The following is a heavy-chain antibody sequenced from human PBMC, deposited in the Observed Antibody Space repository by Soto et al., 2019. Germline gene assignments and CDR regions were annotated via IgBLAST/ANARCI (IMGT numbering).Heavy chain of an antibody. V-gene: IGHV1-69*13. Sequence: ASVKVSCKASGGTFSSYAISWVRQAPGQGLEWMGGIIPIFGTANYAQKFQGRVTITADESTSTAYMELSSLRSEDTAVYYCARETDYGSGSSYYYYGMDVWGQGTTVTVSS. CDR2: IIPIFGTA. J-gene: IGHJ6*02. CDR3: ARETDYGSGSSYYYYGMDV. D-gene: IGHD3-10*01. CDR1: GGTFSSYA.